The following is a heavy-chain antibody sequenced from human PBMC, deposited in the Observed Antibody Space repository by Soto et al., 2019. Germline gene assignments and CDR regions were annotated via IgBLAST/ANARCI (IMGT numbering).Heavy chain of an antibody. CDR1: GFTFSNAW. V-gene: IGHV3-15*07. J-gene: IGHJ6*02. D-gene: IGHD5-18*01. CDR3: TTKDTAMVTFYYYYGMDV. CDR2: IKSKTDGGTT. Sequence: PGGSLRLSCAASGFTFSNAWMNWVRQAPGKGLEWVGRIKSKTDGGTTDYAAPVKGRFTISRDDSKNTLYLQMNSLKTEDTAVYYCTTKDTAMVTFYYYYGMDVWGQGTTVTVSS.